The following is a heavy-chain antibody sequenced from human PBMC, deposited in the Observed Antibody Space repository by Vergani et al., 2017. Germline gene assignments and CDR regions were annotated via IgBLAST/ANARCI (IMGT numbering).Heavy chain of an antibody. D-gene: IGHD1-26*01. CDR3: ARDRGGGYVRWYFDL. J-gene: IGHJ2*01. V-gene: IGHV1-2*06. CDR1: GYTFTGYY. CDR2: INPNSGGT. Sequence: QVQLVQSGAEVKKPGASVKVSCKASGYTFTGYYMHWVRQAPGKGLEWMGRINPNSGGTNYAQKFQGRVTMTRDTSISTAYMELSRLRSDDTAVYYCARDRGGGYVRWYFDLWGRGTLVTVSS.